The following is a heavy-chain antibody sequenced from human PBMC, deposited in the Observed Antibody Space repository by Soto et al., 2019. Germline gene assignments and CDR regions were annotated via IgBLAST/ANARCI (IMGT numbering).Heavy chain of an antibody. Sequence: SETLSLTCAVSGCSISSGGYSWSWIRQPPGKGLNYIGYIYHSGSTYYKPSLKSRVTISVDRSKNQFSLKLSSVTAADTAVYYCARVRSGWGIDYWGQGTLVTVPQ. CDR2: IYHSGST. D-gene: IGHD6-19*01. J-gene: IGHJ4*02. V-gene: IGHV4-30-2*01. CDR1: GCSISSGGYS. CDR3: ARVRSGWGIDY.